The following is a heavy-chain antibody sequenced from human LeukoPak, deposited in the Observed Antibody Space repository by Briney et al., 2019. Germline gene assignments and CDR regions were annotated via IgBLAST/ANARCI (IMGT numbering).Heavy chain of an antibody. CDR2: IIPIFGTA. J-gene: IGHJ4*02. CDR3: AKSTSLLRQGRFDY. V-gene: IGHV1-69*05. D-gene: IGHD3-22*01. CDR1: GGTFSSYA. Sequence: GASVKVSCKASGGTFSSYAISWVRPAPGQGLEWMGGIIPIFGTANYAQKFQGRVTITTDESTSTAYMELSSLRSEDTAVYYCAKSTSLLRQGRFDYWGQGTLVTVSS.